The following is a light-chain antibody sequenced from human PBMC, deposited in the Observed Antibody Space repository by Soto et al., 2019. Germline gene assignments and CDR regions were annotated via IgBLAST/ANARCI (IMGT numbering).Light chain of an antibody. CDR3: SSYTSSSTLDYV. CDR1: SSDVGGYNY. CDR2: EVS. Sequence: QSALTQPASVSGSPGQSITISCTGTSSDVGGYNYVSWYQQDPGKAPKLMIYEVSNRPSGVSNRFSGSKSGNTASLTISGLQAEDEADYYCSSYTSSSTLDYVFGTGTKVTVL. J-gene: IGLJ1*01. V-gene: IGLV2-14*01.